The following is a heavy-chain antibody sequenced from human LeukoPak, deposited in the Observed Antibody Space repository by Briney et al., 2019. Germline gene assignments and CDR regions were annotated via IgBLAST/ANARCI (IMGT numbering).Heavy chain of an antibody. V-gene: IGHV3-15*01. CDR2: IKSKTDGGTT. D-gene: IGHD3-22*01. J-gene: IGHJ4*02. CDR3: TTGAYDSSGYYYLDY. Sequence: GSLSLSCAASGFPFSNAWMSWVRQAPGKGLEWVGRIKSKTDGGTTDYAAPVKGRFTISRDDSKNTLYLQMNSLKTEDTAVYYCTTGAYDSSGYYYLDYWGQGTLVTVSS. CDR1: GFPFSNAW.